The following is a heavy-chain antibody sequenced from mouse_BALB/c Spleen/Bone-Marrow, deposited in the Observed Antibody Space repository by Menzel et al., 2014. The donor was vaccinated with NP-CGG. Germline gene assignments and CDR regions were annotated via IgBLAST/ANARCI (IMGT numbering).Heavy chain of an antibody. J-gene: IGHJ4*01. Sequence: QVQLKHSGPELVKPGASVRISCKASGYTFTSYYIHWVIQRPGQGLEWIGEINPRSGRTNYNEKFKSRATLTVDKSSSTAYMQLSSLTSEDSAVYYCARGLYGAMDYWGQGTSVTVSS. D-gene: IGHD1-1*01. CDR1: GYTFTSYY. CDR2: INPRSGRT. V-gene: IGHV1S12*01. CDR3: ARGLYGAMDY.